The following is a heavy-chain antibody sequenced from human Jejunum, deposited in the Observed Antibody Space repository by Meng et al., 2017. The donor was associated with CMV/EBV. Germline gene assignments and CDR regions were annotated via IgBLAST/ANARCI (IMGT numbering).Heavy chain of an antibody. D-gene: IGHD6-19*01. Sequence: LTFETKVMDGCRQAPGKGLEGVSGITWNSDNIGYADSVKGRFTISRDNTKNSLYLQMDSLKTEDTAFYYCAKEVSLSGISQFFDHWGQGTLVTVSS. CDR1: LTFETKV. CDR3: AKEVSLSGISQFFDH. J-gene: IGHJ4*02. CDR2: ITWNSDNI. V-gene: IGHV3-9*01.